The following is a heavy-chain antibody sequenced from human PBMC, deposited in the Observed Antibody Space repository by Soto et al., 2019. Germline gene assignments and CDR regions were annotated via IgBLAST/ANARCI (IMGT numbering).Heavy chain of an antibody. J-gene: IGHJ6*02. D-gene: IGHD6-13*01. CDR1: GFTVKSYQ. CDR2: IYSGGVA. V-gene: IGHV3-53*01. CDR3: ARDPSTTGYYGLDV. Sequence: EVQLVESGGGFIQPGGSLRLSCAASGFTVKSYQMNWVRQAPGKGLERLSVIYSGGVAYYAASVKGRFTITRDISRNTVDLQMNSLTAEDTAKYYCARDPSTTGYYGLDVWGQGTTVTVSS.